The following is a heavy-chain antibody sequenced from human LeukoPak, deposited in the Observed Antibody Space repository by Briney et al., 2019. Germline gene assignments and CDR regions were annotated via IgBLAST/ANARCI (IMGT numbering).Heavy chain of an antibody. Sequence: SETLSLTCTVSGGSISSSSYCWGWIRQAPGKGLEWIGSVHYNGNTYNSPSLRSRVTMSVDTSRNQFSLRLTSMTAADTAIFYCARLGGGSQPNFFDPWGQGTLVTVFS. D-gene: IGHD1-26*01. CDR3: ARLGGGSQPNFFDP. CDR1: GGSISSSSYC. V-gene: IGHV4-39*01. CDR2: VHYNGNT. J-gene: IGHJ5*02.